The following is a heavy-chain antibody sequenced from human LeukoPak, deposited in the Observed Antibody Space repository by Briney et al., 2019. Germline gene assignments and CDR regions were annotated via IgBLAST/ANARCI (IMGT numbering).Heavy chain of an antibody. CDR2: IFSGGTT. CDR3: AREGNYYDMDV. V-gene: IGHV3-53*01. Sequence: GGSLRLSCAASGFTFSSYGMNWVRQAPGKGLEWVSVIFSGGTTYYADSVKGRFTISRDNSKNTLYLQMNSLRAEDTAVYYCAREGNYYDMDVWGQGTTVTVSS. CDR1: GFTFSSYG. J-gene: IGHJ6*02.